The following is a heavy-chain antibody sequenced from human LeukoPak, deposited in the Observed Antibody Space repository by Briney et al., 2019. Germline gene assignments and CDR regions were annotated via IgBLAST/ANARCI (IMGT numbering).Heavy chain of an antibody. D-gene: IGHD3-10*01. J-gene: IGHJ4*02. Sequence: GGSLRLSCAASGFIVNNNYMSWVRQAPGKGLEWVSAIYSDGTTYYADSVRGRFTISRDNSKNTLYLQMNSLRAEDTAVYYCARAKLLWFGELPKREKSFDYWGQGTLVTVSS. CDR2: IYSDGTT. V-gene: IGHV3-53*01. CDR1: GFIVNNNY. CDR3: ARAKLLWFGELPKREKSFDY.